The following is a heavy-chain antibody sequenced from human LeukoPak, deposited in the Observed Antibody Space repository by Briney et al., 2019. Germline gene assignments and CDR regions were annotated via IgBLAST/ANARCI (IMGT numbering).Heavy chain of an antibody. Sequence: HSGGSLRLSCAASGFTFSSYAMSWVRQAPGKGLEWVSAISGSGGGTYYVDFLKGRFTISRDNSKNTLYLQMNSLRAEDTAVYYCAKKGRVRFGENKYYYYGMDVWGQGTTVTVSS. D-gene: IGHD3-10*01. CDR1: GFTFSSYA. CDR3: AKKGRVRFGENKYYYYGMDV. J-gene: IGHJ6*02. V-gene: IGHV3-23*01. CDR2: ISGSGGGT.